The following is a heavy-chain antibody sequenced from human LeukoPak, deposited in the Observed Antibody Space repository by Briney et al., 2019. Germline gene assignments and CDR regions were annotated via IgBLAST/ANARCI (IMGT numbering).Heavy chain of an antibody. Sequence: ASVKVSCKTSGYTFTAYYIHRVRQAPGQGLEWMGWIYPPSGGTEYAQKFQGRVTMTRDTSISTAYMQLISLTSDDTAMYYCASVTYSSFDDFDYWGQGTLVTVSS. CDR1: GYTFTAYY. CDR2: IYPPSGGT. J-gene: IGHJ4*02. CDR3: ASVTYSSFDDFDY. V-gene: IGHV1-2*02. D-gene: IGHD2-2*01.